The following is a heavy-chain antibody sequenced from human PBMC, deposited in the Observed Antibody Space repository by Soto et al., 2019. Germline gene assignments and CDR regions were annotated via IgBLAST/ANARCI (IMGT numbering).Heavy chain of an antibody. CDR3: ANYIVVAANYGLDV. V-gene: IGHV3-23*01. J-gene: IGHJ6*02. CDR2: ISGSGGNT. Sequence: EVELLESGGALVQPGGSLRLSCAVSGFIFSNYGMSWVRQAPEKGLEWVSAISGSGGNTYYADSVKGRFTISRDNSKNTLYLQMNSLRADDTALYYCANYIVVAANYGLDVWGQGTTVTVSS. D-gene: IGHD2-15*01. CDR1: GFIFSNYG.